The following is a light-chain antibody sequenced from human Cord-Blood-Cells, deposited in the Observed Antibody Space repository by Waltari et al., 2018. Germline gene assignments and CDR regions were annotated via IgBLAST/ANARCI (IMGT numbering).Light chain of an antibody. J-gene: IGLJ3*02. V-gene: IGLV3-1*01. CDR3: QAWDSSTAV. CDR1: KLGDNY. Sequence: SYELTQPPSVSVSPGQTASITCSGDKLGDNYACWYQQKPGQSPVLVIYQDSKRPSGIPERFSGSNSGNTATLTISGTQAMDGADYYCQAWDSSTAVFGGGTKLTVL. CDR2: QDS.